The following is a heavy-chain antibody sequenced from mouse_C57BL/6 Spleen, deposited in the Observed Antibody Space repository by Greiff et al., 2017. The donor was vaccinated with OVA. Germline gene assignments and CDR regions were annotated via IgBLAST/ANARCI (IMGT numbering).Heavy chain of an antibody. CDR2: IWGVGST. D-gene: IGHD4-1*01. V-gene: IGHV2-6*01. CDR1: GFSLTSYG. Sequence: VQGVESGPGLVAPSQSLSITCTVSGFSLTSYGVDWVRQSPGKGLEWLGVIWGVGSTNYNSALKSRLSISKDNSKSQVFLKMNSLQTDDTAMYYCASELTGTRGFAYWGQGTLVTVSA. CDR3: ASELTGTRGFAY. J-gene: IGHJ3*01.